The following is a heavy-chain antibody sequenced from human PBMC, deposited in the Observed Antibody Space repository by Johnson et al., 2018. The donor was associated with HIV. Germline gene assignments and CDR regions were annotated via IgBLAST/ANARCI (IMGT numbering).Heavy chain of an antibody. J-gene: IGHJ3*01. Sequence: VQLVESGGGLVQPGRSLRVSCAASGFTFSDYYMSWIHQAPGKGLEWVSYISSSGSTIYYADSVEGRFTISRDNAKNSLYLQMNSLRAEDTALYYCARGFVRISMILVADAFDLWGQGTMVTVSS. CDR2: ISSSGSTI. D-gene: IGHD3-22*01. CDR1: GFTFSDYY. V-gene: IGHV3-11*01. CDR3: ARGFVRISMILVADAFDL.